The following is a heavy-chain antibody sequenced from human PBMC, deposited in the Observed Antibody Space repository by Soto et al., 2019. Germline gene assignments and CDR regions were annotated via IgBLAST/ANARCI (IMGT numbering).Heavy chain of an antibody. CDR3: ARGPAQQLVPWFDP. CDR1: GGSISSYY. Sequence: SETLSLTCTGSGGSISSYYWSWIRQPPGKGLEWIGYIYYSGSTNYNPSLKSRVTISVDTSKNQFSLKLSSVTAADTAVYYCARGPAQQLVPWFDPWGQGTLVTVSS. J-gene: IGHJ5*02. CDR2: IYYSGST. D-gene: IGHD6-13*01. V-gene: IGHV4-59*01.